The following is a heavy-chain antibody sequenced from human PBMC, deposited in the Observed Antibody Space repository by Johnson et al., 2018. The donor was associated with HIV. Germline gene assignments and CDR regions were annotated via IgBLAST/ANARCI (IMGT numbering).Heavy chain of an antibody. CDR1: GFTVSSNY. CDR3: AREAYRAFDI. Sequence: QVQLVESGGGVVRPGGSLRLSCAASGFTVSSNYMSWVRQAPGKGLEWVAVISYDGSNKYYADSVKGRFTISRDNSKNTLYLQMNSLRAEDTAVYYCAREAYRAFDIWGQGTMVTVSS. CDR2: ISYDGSNK. D-gene: IGHD3-16*01. J-gene: IGHJ3*02. V-gene: IGHV3-30-3*01.